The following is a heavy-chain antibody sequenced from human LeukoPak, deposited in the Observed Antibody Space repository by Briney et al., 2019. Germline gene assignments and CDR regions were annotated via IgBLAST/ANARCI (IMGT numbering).Heavy chain of an antibody. CDR1: GYTFTVYY. V-gene: IGHV1-2*02. CDR3: AREWETYYYMDA. CDR2: INPNSGGT. J-gene: IGHJ6*03. D-gene: IGHD1-26*01. Sequence: ASVKVSFKASGYTFTVYYMHWVRQAPGQGLEWMGWINPNSGGTNYAQKFQGRVTMTRDTSISTAYMELSRLRSDDTAVYYCAREWETYYYMDAWGKGTTVTISS.